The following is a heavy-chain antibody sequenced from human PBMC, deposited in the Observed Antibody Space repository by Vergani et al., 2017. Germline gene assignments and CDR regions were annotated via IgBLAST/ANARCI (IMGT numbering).Heavy chain of an antibody. J-gene: IGHJ4*02. V-gene: IGHV4-34*01. Sequence: QVQLQQWGAGLLKPSETLSLTCAVYGGSFSGYYWSWIRQPPGKGLEWIGEINHSGSTNYNPSLKSRVTISVDTSKNQFSLKLRSVTAADTAVYYCARRWAGVVVIPGGPTPFDYWGQGTLVTVSS. CDR1: GGSFSGYY. D-gene: IGHD3-22*01. CDR3: ARRWAGVVVIPGGPTPFDY. CDR2: INHSGST.